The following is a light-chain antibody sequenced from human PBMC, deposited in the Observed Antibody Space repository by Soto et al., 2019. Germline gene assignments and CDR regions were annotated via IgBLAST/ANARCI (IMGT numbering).Light chain of an antibody. V-gene: IGKV3-15*01. J-gene: IGKJ1*01. CDR1: QSVTTN. Sequence: VVMTQSPATLSLSHGERATLSCRASQSVTTNMAWYQQKPGQAPRLLIYGASTRATGIPARFSGSGSGTDFTLTISSLQSEDFAVYYCQQYNNWPPWTFGQGTKVDIK. CDR3: QQYNNWPPWT. CDR2: GAS.